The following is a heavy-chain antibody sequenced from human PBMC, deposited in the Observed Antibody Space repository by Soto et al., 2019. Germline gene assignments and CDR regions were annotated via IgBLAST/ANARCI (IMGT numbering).Heavy chain of an antibody. CDR1: GYIFTSYY. J-gene: IGHJ6*02. CDR3: ARERVSILWFGELLKGYCYGMDV. V-gene: IGHV1-46*01. D-gene: IGHD3-10*01. CDR2: INPSGGST. Sequence: GASVKVSCKAVGYIFTSYYIHWVRQAPGQGLEWMGLINPSGGSTNYAQKFQGRVTVTRDTSTSTVYMELSGLGSDDTAVYYCARERVSILWFGELLKGYCYGMDVWGQGTTVTVSS.